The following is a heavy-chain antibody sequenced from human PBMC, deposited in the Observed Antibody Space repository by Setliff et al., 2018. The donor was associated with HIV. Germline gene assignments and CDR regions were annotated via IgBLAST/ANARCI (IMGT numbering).Heavy chain of an antibody. Sequence: VASVKVSCKASGYTFTGYYMHWVRQAPGQGLEWMGWINPNSGGTNYAQKFQGRVTMTRDTSISTAYMELSRLRSDDTAVYYCARDPGYCSGGSCYSGGVDYWGQGTLVTVSS. CDR2: INPNSGGT. V-gene: IGHV1-2*02. CDR3: ARDPGYCSGGSCYSGGVDY. CDR1: GYTFTGYY. D-gene: IGHD2-15*01. J-gene: IGHJ4*02.